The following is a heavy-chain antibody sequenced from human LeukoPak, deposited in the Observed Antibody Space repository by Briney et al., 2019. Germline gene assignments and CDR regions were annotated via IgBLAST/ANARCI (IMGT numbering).Heavy chain of an antibody. CDR2: ISSNGDNT. CDR3: VRGTVY. D-gene: IGHD4-17*01. J-gene: IGHJ4*02. CDR1: GFTFSTYV. V-gene: IGHV3-64D*06. Sequence: GGSLRLSCSVSGFTFSTYVMHWVRQSPGKGLEYVSAISSNGDNTYYADSVKGRFTISRNNSKNTLYLQMSSLRADDTAAYYCVRGTVYWGQRTLVTVSS.